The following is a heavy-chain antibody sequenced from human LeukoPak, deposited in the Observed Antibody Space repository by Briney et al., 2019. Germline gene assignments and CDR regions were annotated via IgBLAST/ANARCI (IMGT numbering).Heavy chain of an antibody. CDR2: ISSGGSVM. Sequence: GGSLRLSCGASGYILSDYTMNWVRQAPGKGPEWISYISSGGSVMHYADSVKGRFTISRDNVENSLYLQMNSLRVEDTAVYYCTRDLEYWGQGVLVTVSS. CDR1: GYILSDYT. J-gene: IGHJ4*02. CDR3: TRDLEY. V-gene: IGHV3-48*01.